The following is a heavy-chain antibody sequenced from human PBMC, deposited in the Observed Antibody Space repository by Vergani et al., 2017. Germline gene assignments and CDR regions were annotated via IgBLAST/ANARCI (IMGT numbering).Heavy chain of an antibody. CDR3: ARDTVTGSRYFDY. D-gene: IGHD6-19*01. Sequence: QVQLVESGGGVVQPGRSLRLSCGASGFTFSNYGMHWVRQAPGKGLEWVTFIRYDGSNTYYADSVKGRFTISRDNSKNTLFLQMNSLRPEDTAVYYCARDTVTGSRYFDYWGQGTPVTVSS. CDR1: GFTFSNYG. V-gene: IGHV3-30*02. J-gene: IGHJ4*02. CDR2: IRYDGSNT.